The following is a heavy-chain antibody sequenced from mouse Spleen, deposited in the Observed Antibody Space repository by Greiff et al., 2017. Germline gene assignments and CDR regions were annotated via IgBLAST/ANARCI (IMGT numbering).Heavy chain of an antibody. J-gene: IGHJ2*01. V-gene: IGHV1-52*01. Sequence: QVQLQQPGAELVRPGSSVKLSCKASGYTFTSYWMHWVKQRPIQGLEWIGNIDPSDSETHYNQKFKDKATLTVDKSSSTAYLQLSSLTSEDSAVYYCAFIYYGNFFDYWGQGTTLTVSS. CDR3: AFIYYGNFFDY. D-gene: IGHD2-1*01. CDR1: GYTFTSYW. CDR2: IDPSDSET.